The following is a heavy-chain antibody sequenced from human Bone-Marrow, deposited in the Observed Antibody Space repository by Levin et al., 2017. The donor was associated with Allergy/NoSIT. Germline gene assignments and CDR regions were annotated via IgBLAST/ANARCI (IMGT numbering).Heavy chain of an antibody. J-gene: IGHJ3*02. D-gene: IGHD2-2*01. Sequence: KISCKASGGTFSSYTISWVRQAPGQGLEWMGRIIPILGIANYAQKFQGRVTITADKSTSTAYMELSSLRSEDTAVYYCARPVHNCSSTSCYAYDAFDIWGQGTMVTVSS. CDR3: ARPVHNCSSTSCYAYDAFDI. V-gene: IGHV1-69*02. CDR1: GGTFSSYT. CDR2: IIPILGIA.